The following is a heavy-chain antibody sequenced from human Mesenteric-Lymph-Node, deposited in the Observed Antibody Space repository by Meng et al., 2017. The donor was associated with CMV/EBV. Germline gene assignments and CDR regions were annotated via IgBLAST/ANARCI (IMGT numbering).Heavy chain of an antibody. CDR1: GDSVSGGSYY. J-gene: IGHJ4*02. CDR2: IYNSVST. V-gene: IGHV4-61*01. CDR3: ARDQPADY. Sequence: SETLSLTCTVSGDSVSGGSYYWTWIRQAPGKGLEWIGYIYNSVSTNYNPSLKSRVTISVDTSKNQFSLKLTSVTAAATAVYYCARDQPADYWGQGTLVTVSS.